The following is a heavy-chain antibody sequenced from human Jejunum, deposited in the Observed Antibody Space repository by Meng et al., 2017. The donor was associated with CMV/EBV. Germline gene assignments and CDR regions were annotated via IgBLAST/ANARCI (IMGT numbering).Heavy chain of an antibody. CDR2: IKPDGSDK. Sequence: SLKISCAASGFTFSSHWMTWVRQAPGKGLEWVASIKPDGSDKYYVDSVKGRFTISRDNANNSLYLQMNSLRGEGTAVYYCGRSEGLWGQGTLVTVSS. D-gene: IGHD2-15*01. CDR1: GFTFSSHW. V-gene: IGHV3-7*01. J-gene: IGHJ4*02. CDR3: GRSEGL.